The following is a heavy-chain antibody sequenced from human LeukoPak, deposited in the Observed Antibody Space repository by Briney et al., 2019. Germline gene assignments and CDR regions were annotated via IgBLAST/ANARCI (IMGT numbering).Heavy chain of an antibody. Sequence: GGSLRLSCAASGFTFSSYEMNWVRQAPGKGLEWVSYISSSGSTIYYADSVKGRFTISRDNAKNSLYLQMNSLRAEDTAVYYCARDRYCSSTSCSDAFDIWGQGTMVTVSS. D-gene: IGHD2-2*01. V-gene: IGHV3-48*03. CDR1: GFTFSSYE. CDR2: ISSSGSTI. CDR3: ARDRYCSSTSCSDAFDI. J-gene: IGHJ3*02.